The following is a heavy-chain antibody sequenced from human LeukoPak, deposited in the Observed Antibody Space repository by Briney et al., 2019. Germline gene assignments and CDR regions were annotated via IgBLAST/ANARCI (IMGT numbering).Heavy chain of an antibody. CDR3: ANGKLGGDDY. Sequence: SQTLSLTCTVSGGSISSGSYYWSWIRQPAGKGLEWIGRIYTSGSTNYNPSLKSRVTISVDTSKNQFSLKLSSVTAADTAVYYCANGKLGGDDYWGQGTLVTVSS. CDR1: GGSISSGSYY. CDR2: IYTSGST. J-gene: IGHJ4*02. D-gene: IGHD2-21*02. V-gene: IGHV4-61*02.